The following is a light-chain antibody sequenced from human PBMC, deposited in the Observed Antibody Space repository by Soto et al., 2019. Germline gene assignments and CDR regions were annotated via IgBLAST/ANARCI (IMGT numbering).Light chain of an antibody. CDR1: SSDVGGYNY. Sequence: QSVLTQPASVSGSPGQSITISCTGTSSDVGGYNYVSWYQQHPGKAPKLMIYEVSNRPSGVSNRFSASKSGNTASLTISGLQAEDEADYYCTSYTISTTVVFGGGTKVTVL. CDR2: EVS. J-gene: IGLJ3*02. V-gene: IGLV2-14*01. CDR3: TSYTISTTVV.